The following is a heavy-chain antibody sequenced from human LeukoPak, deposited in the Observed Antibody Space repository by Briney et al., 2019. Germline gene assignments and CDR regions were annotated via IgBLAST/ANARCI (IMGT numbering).Heavy chain of an antibody. CDR3: ARRETYYYGSGSYYNDY. D-gene: IGHD3-10*01. Sequence: SETLSLTCTVSGGSISSSSYYWGWIRQPPGTGLVWIGSIYYSGSTYYNPSLKSRVTISVDTSKNQFSLKLSSVTAADTAVYYCARRETYYYGSGSYYNDYWGQGTLVTVSS. CDR2: IYYSGST. CDR1: GGSISSSSYY. V-gene: IGHV4-39*01. J-gene: IGHJ4*02.